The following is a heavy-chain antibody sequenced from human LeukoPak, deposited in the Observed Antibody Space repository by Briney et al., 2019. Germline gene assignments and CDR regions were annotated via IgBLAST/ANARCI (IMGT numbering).Heavy chain of an antibody. J-gene: IGHJ3*02. D-gene: IGHD6-13*01. CDR2: ISGSGGST. Sequence: PGGSLRLSCAASGFTFSSYALTWVRQAPGKGLEWVSTISGSGGSTYSADSVKGRFTISRDNSKNTLYLQMNSLRADDAAVYYCANDRISSRDGFDIWGQRTMVTVSS. CDR3: ANDRISSRDGFDI. V-gene: IGHV3-23*01. CDR1: GFTFSSYA.